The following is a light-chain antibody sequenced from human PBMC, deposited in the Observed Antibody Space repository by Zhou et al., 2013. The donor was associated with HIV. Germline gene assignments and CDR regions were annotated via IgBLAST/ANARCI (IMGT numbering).Light chain of an antibody. V-gene: IGKV3-20*01. Sequence: EIVLTQSPATLSLSPGERATLSCRASQSVSSYLAWYQQKPGQAPRLLIYDASSRAADIPDRFSGSGSGTDFTLTISRLEPEDFAVYYCQQYGDSPRFTFGQGTRLEIK. CDR1: QSVSSY. CDR2: DAS. CDR3: QQYGDSPRFT. J-gene: IGKJ2*01.